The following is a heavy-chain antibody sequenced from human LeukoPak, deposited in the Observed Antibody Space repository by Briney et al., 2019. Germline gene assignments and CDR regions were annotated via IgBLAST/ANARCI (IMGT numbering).Heavy chain of an antibody. CDR2: IYYSGST. V-gene: IGHV4-59*01. J-gene: IGHJ4*02. CDR1: GGSISSYY. CDR3: AGAARPRSGLDY. Sequence: SETLSLTCTVSGGSISSYYWSWIRQPPGKGLEWIGYIYYSGSTNYNPSLKSRVTISVDTSKNQFSLKLSSVTAADTAVYYCAGAARPRSGLDYWGQGTLVTVSS. D-gene: IGHD6-6*01.